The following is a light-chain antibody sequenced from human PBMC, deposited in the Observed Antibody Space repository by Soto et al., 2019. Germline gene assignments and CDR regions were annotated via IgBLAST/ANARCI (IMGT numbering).Light chain of an antibody. CDR1: SSNIGTNA. J-gene: IGLJ1*01. CDR2: NNN. V-gene: IGLV1-44*01. Sequence: QSALTQPPSASGTPGQRVTISCSGGSSNIGTNAVNWYQQLPGTAPKLLIYNNNQRPSGVPDRFSGSKSGTSASLAISGLQSEDEADYYCAAWDVSLNGYVFGTGTKVTV. CDR3: AAWDVSLNGYV.